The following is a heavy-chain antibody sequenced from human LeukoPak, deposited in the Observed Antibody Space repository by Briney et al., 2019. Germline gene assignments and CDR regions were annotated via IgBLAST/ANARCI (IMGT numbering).Heavy chain of an antibody. D-gene: IGHD6-19*01. Sequence: GASVKVSCKASGYTFTVYFMHCVRQAPGQGLEWMGWINPNRGGTNYAQKFQGRVTMTRDTSISTAYMELSRLRSDDTAVYYCAILTAVPGTSYYGMDVWGQGTTVTVSS. CDR1: GYTFTVYF. CDR2: INPNRGGT. V-gene: IGHV1-2*02. J-gene: IGHJ6*02. CDR3: AILTAVPGTSYYGMDV.